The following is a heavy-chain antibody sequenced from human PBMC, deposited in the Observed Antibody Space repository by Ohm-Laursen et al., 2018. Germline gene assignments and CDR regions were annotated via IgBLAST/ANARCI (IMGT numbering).Heavy chain of an antibody. D-gene: IGHD2-8*01. Sequence: TQTLTLTCPFSGFSLSFSGVSVGWIRQPPGKALDWLALIYWNDDKRYNPSLRNRLTITKDTSKNQVVLTMSNMDPVDTATYYCAHRSNSYSYAMDVWGQGTTVTVS. CDR2: IYWNDDK. CDR3: AHRSNSYSYAMDV. V-gene: IGHV2-5*01. CDR1: GFSLSFSGVS. J-gene: IGHJ6*02.